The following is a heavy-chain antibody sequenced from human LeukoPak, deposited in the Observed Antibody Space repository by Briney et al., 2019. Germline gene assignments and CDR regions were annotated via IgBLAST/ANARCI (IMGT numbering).Heavy chain of an antibody. CDR2: IYYSGTT. J-gene: IGHJ4*02. Sequence: PSETLSLTCTVSGGLISISTYYWGWIRQPPGKGLEWIGSIYYSGTTHYNPSLKSRVTISVDTSKNQFSLKLSSVTAADTAVYYCARDPDYYDSSGYLENDDYWGQGTLVTVSS. CDR1: GGLISISTYY. V-gene: IGHV4-39*07. D-gene: IGHD3-22*01. CDR3: ARDPDYYDSSGYLENDDY.